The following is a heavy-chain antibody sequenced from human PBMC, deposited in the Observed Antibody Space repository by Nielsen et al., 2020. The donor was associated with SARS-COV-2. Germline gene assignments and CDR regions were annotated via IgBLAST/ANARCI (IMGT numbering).Heavy chain of an antibody. Sequence: GGSLRLSCQGSGYIFSNYWISWVRQVPGKGLEWMGRIDPNDSYTNYSPSFQGHVTLSVDKASATAFLEWSSLRASDSAVYFCARLATKVSSLSAYYMDVWGKGTTVTVSS. V-gene: IGHV5-10-1*01. J-gene: IGHJ6*03. D-gene: IGHD4-11*01. CDR3: ARLATKVSSLSAYYMDV. CDR1: GYIFSNYW. CDR2: IDPNDSYT.